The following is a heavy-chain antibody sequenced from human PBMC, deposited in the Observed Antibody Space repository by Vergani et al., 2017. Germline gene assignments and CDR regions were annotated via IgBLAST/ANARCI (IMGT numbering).Heavy chain of an antibody. CDR3: AREPTYYYGSGSLGY. CDR2: IYTSGST. J-gene: IGHJ4*02. Sequence: QLQLQESGPGLVKPSETLSLTCTVSGGSISSGSYYWSWIRQPAGKGLEWIGRIYTSGSTNYNPSLKSRVTISVDTSKNQFSLKLSSVTAADTAVYYCAREPTYYYGSGSLGYWGQGTLVTVSS. CDR1: GGSISSGSYY. D-gene: IGHD3-10*01. V-gene: IGHV4-61*02.